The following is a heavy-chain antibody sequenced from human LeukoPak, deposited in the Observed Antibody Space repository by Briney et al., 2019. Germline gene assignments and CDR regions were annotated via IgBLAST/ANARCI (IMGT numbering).Heavy chain of an antibody. D-gene: IGHD6-13*01. CDR1: GSTFSSYA. Sequence: SVKVSCKASGSTFSSYAISWVRQAPGQGLEWMGGIIPIFGTANYAQKFQGRVTITTDESTSTAYMELSSLRSEDTAVYYCARARKSSSRSPEDYYYYYMDVWGKGTTVTVSS. CDR2: IIPIFGTA. V-gene: IGHV1-69*05. CDR3: ARARKSSSRSPEDYYYYYMDV. J-gene: IGHJ6*03.